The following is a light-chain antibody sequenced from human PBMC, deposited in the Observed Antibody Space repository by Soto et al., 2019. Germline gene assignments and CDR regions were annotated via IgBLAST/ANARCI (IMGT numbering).Light chain of an antibody. CDR3: QQYGSSPRT. CDR2: DAS. J-gene: IGKJ1*01. V-gene: IGKV3-20*01. Sequence: EIVLTQSPGTLSLSPGERATLSCRASQSVSSYLAWYQQKPGQAPRLLIYDASNRATGIPDRFSGSGSGTDFTLTISRLESEHFAVYYCQQYGSSPRTFGQGTKVDIK. CDR1: QSVSSY.